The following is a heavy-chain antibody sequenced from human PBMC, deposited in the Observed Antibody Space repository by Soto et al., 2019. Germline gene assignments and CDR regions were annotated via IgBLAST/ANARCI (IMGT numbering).Heavy chain of an antibody. CDR3: AKDPGMVRGVITPGWFDP. CDR2: ISYDGSNK. D-gene: IGHD3-10*01. Sequence: GGSRRLSCAASGFTFSSYGMHWVRQAPGKGLEWVAVISYDGSNKYYADSVKGRFTISRDNSKNTLYLQMNSLRAEDTAVYYCAKDPGMVRGVITPGWFDPWGQGTLVTVSS. CDR1: GFTFSSYG. V-gene: IGHV3-30*18. J-gene: IGHJ5*02.